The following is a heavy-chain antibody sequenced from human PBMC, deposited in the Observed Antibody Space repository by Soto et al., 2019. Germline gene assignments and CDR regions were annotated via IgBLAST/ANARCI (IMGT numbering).Heavy chain of an antibody. CDR3: AREGRYYDSSGYRAGYAFDI. CDR1: GGSISSYY. D-gene: IGHD3-22*01. V-gene: IGHV4-59*01. Sequence: SETLSLTCTVSGGSISSYYWSWIRQPPGKGLEWIGYIYYSGSTNYNPSPKSRVTISVDTSKNQFSLKLSSVTAADTAVYYCAREGRYYDSSGYRAGYAFDIWGQGTMVTVSS. J-gene: IGHJ3*02. CDR2: IYYSGST.